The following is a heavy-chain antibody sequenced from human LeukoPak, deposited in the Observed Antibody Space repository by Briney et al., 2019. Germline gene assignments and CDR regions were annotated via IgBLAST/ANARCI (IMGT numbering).Heavy chain of an antibody. CDR3: AREPRDSNAPHLYYYMDV. D-gene: IGHD2-15*01. Sequence: PSETLSLTCAVYGGSFSGYYWSWIRQPPGKGLEWIGEINHSGSTNYNPSLKSRVTISVDTSKNQFSLRLSSVTAADTAVYYCAREPRDSNAPHLYYYMDVWGKGTTVTVSS. CDR2: INHSGST. CDR1: GGSFSGYY. V-gene: IGHV4-34*01. J-gene: IGHJ6*03.